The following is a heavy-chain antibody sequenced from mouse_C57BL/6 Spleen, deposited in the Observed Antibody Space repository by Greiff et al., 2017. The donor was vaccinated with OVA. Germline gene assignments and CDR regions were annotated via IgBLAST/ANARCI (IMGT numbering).Heavy chain of an antibody. Sequence: VKLQQSGAELVRPGSSVTLSCKASGYTFTDYEMHWVKQTPVHGLEWIGAIDPETGGTAYNQKFKGKAILTADKSSSTAYMELRSLTSEDSAVYYCTRTSTVVADYFDYWGQGTTLTVSS. J-gene: IGHJ2*01. D-gene: IGHD1-1*01. V-gene: IGHV1-15*01. CDR3: TRTSTVVADYFDY. CDR1: GYTFTDYE. CDR2: IDPETGGT.